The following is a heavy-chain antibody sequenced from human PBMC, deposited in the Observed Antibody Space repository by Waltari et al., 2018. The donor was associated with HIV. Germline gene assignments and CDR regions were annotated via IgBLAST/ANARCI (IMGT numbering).Heavy chain of an antibody. D-gene: IGHD3-3*01. CDR3: ARHVTYYDFWSGTTDY. J-gene: IGHJ4*02. CDR1: GGSFSGYY. CDR2: INHVGRP. V-gene: IGHV4-34*01. Sequence: QVQLQQWGAGLLKPSETLSLTCAVYGGSFSGYYWSWIRQPPGKGLEWNGEINHVGRPNYTPSLKRRVTISVDTSKNQFSLKLSSVTAADTAVYYCARHVTYYDFWSGTTDYWGQGTLVTVSS.